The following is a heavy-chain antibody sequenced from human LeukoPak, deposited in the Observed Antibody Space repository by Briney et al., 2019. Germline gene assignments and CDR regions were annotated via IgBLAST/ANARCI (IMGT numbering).Heavy chain of an antibody. CDR3: ARVKVVSSSWWGDAFDI. CDR1: GFTFSSYT. J-gene: IGHJ3*02. D-gene: IGHD6-13*01. V-gene: IGHV3-21*01. CDR2: ISSSSSYI. Sequence: GGSLRLSCATSGFTFSSYTMNWVRQAPGKGLEWVSSISSSSSYIYYADSVKGRFTISRDNAKNSLYLQMNSLRAEDTAVYYYARVKVVSSSWWGDAFDIWGQGTMVTVSS.